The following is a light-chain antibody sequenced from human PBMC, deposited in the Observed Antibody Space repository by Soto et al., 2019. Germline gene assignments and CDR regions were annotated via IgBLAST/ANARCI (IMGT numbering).Light chain of an antibody. CDR2: SNN. V-gene: IGLV1-44*01. J-gene: IGLJ1*01. Sequence: QLVLTQPPSASGTPGQRVTISCSGSSSNIGGNAVNWYQQLPGTTPKLLIYSNNQRPSGVPDRFSGSKSGTSASLAISGLQSEDEADYYCAAWDDSLSGYVFGTGTADTVL. CDR3: AAWDDSLSGYV. CDR1: SSNIGGNA.